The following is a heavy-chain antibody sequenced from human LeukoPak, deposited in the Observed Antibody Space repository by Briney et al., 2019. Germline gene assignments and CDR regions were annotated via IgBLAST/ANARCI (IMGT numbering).Heavy chain of an antibody. D-gene: IGHD3-22*01. V-gene: IGHV4-39*01. CDR3: ASHMYYYDSSGYFTPITFDY. CDR2: IYYSGST. CDR1: GGSISSSSYY. Sequence: SETLSLTCTVSGGSISSSSYYWGWIRQTPGKGLEWIASIYYSGSTYYDPSLKSRVAISVDTSKNQFSLRLSSVTAADTAVYYCASHMYYYDSSGYFTPITFDYWGQGTLVTVSS. J-gene: IGHJ4*02.